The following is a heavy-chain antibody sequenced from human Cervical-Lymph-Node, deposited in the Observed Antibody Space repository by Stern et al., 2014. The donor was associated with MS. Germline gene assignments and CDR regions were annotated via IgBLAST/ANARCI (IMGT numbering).Heavy chain of an antibody. CDR3: AKDGGEWLYYYDGGGPPRHYYYALDV. CDR2: ISYDGTYK. V-gene: IGHV3-30*18. D-gene: IGHD3-22*01. CDR1: EFMFNNYG. J-gene: IGHJ6*02. Sequence: VQLVESGGGVVQPGGSLRLSCVASEFMFNNYGMHWVRQAPGKGLEWVAAISYDGTYKYYSDPVKRRFTIPRENAKVMLYQQMNSMRFDAAVVYYGAKDGGEWLYYYDGGGPPRHYYYALDVWGQGTTVTVSS.